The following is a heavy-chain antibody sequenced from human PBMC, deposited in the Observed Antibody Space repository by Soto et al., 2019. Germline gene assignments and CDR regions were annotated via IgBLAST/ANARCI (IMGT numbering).Heavy chain of an antibody. CDR3: ASDKRDLRFLEWSYYFDF. Sequence: GGSLRLSCAASGFSFSSYNMNWVRQAPGKGLEWVSYISSSNSTIYYADSVKGRFTISRDNAKNSLYLQMNSLRAEDTALYYCASDKRDLRFLEWSYYFDFWGQGTLVTVSS. CDR2: ISSSNSTI. D-gene: IGHD3-3*01. J-gene: IGHJ4*02. CDR1: GFSFSSYN. V-gene: IGHV3-48*01.